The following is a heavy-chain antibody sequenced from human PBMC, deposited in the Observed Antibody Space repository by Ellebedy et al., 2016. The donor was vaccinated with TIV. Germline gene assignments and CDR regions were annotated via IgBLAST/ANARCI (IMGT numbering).Heavy chain of an antibody. J-gene: IGHJ3*02. CDR1: GGSISTDGYF. CDR2: IYNSGIT. CDR3: ARINTNAFDI. V-gene: IGHV4-31*03. D-gene: IGHD3-22*01. Sequence: SETLSLXXTVSGGSISTDGYFWSWIRQHPGKGLEWIGYIYNSGITYYNPSLKSRVAISIDTSENQFSLRLSSVTAADTAVYYCARINTNAFDIWGQGTMVTVSS.